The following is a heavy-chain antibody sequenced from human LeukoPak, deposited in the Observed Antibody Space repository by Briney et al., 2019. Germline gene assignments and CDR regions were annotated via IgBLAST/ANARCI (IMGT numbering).Heavy chain of an antibody. CDR2: IYYTGST. Sequence: SETLSLTCTVSGGSISSYYWSWIRQPPGRGLEWIGYIYYTGSTDYNPSLKSRVAISVDTSKNQFSLKLSSVTAADTAAYYCARGSKAAPGTFDYWGQGTLVTVSS. V-gene: IGHV4-59*01. D-gene: IGHD6-13*01. J-gene: IGHJ4*02. CDR1: GGSISSYY. CDR3: ARGSKAAPGTFDY.